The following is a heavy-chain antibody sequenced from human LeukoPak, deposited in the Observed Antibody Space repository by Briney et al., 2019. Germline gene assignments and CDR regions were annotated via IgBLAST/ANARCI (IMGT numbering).Heavy chain of an antibody. D-gene: IGHD6-13*01. V-gene: IGHV4-39*01. Sequence: SETLSLTCTVSGGSISSSSYYWGWIRQPPGKGLEWIGSIYYSGSTYYNPSLKSRVTISVDTSKNQFSLKLSSVTAADTAVYYCARHEPVIAAAGTIDCWGQGTLVTVSS. CDR2: IYYSGST. CDR1: GGSISSSSYY. J-gene: IGHJ4*02. CDR3: ARHEPVIAAAGTIDC.